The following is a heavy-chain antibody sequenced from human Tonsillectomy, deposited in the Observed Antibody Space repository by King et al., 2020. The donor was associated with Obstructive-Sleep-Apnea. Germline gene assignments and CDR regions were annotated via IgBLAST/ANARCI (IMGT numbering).Heavy chain of an antibody. CDR3: ATAFRQWLAPPFDY. Sequence: DQLVQSGAEVKKPGASVKVSCKVSGYTLTELSMHLVRQAPGKGLEWMGGCDPEDGETIYAQKFQGGVTLTEDTYTDTAYRGLSSLGSENTAVYYCATAFRQWLAPPFDYWGQGTLVTVSS. J-gene: IGHJ4*02. V-gene: IGHV1-24*01. CDR2: CDPEDGET. CDR1: GYTLTELS. D-gene: IGHD6-19*01.